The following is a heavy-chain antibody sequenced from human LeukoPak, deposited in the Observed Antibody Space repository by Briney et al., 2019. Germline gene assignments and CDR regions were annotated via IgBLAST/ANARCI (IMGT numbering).Heavy chain of an antibody. V-gene: IGHV4-34*01. CDR1: GGSFSGYY. CDR2: INHSGST. J-gene: IGHJ4*02. Sequence: SETLSFTCAVYGGSFSGYYWSWIRQPPGKGLEWIGEINHSGSTNYNPSLKSRVTISVDTSKNQFSLKLSSVTAADTAVYYCASLGYCTNGVCYKEVDHWGQGTLVTVSS. CDR3: ASLGYCTNGVCYKEVDH. D-gene: IGHD2-8*01.